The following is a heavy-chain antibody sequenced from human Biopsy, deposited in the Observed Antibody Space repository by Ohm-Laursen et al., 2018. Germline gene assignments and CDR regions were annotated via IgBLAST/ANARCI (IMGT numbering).Heavy chain of an antibody. CDR3: AREAIGVATTFDL. Sequence: GTLSLTCTVSDVSMSSYYWNWIRQSPGRGLEWIAYVRYNGDTDYNPSLKSRVTISLDASKNQFSLKLTSVTAADTAIYYCAREAIGVATTFDLWGQGTMVAVSS. CDR2: VRYNGDT. CDR1: DVSMSSYY. V-gene: IGHV4-59*01. D-gene: IGHD3-3*01. J-gene: IGHJ3*01.